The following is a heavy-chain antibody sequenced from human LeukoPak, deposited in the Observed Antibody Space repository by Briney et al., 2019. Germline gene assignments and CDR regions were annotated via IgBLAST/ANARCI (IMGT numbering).Heavy chain of an antibody. J-gene: IGHJ4*02. V-gene: IGHV1-18*01. Sequence: ASVKVSCKASGYTFTSYGISWVRQAPGQGLEWMGWICAYNDNTNYAQKLQGRVTMTTDTSTSTAYMELRRLRSDDTAVYYCARVHYDILTGYSYFDYWGQGTLVTVSS. CDR3: ARVHYDILTGYSYFDY. CDR1: GYTFTSYG. CDR2: ICAYNDNT. D-gene: IGHD3-9*01.